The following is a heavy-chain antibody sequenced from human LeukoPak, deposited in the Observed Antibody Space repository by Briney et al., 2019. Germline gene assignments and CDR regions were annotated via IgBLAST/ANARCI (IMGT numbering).Heavy chain of an antibody. CDR1: GGSFSGYY. CDR2: INHSGST. V-gene: IGHV4-34*01. CDR3: ARERSLTVAGTNWFDP. J-gene: IGHJ5*02. D-gene: IGHD6-19*01. Sequence: SETLSLTCAVYGGSFSGYYWSWIRQPPGKGLEWIGEINHSGSTNYNPSLKSRVTISVDTSKNQFSLKLSSVTAADTAVYYCARERSLTVAGTNWFDPRGQGTLVTVSS.